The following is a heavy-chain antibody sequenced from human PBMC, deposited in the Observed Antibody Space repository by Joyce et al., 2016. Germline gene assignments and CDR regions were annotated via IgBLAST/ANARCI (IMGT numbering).Heavy chain of an antibody. CDR3: ARGGTSSDHYFFYTLDV. CDR1: GGDFSNYT. J-gene: IGHJ6*02. V-gene: IGHV1-69*12. Sequence: QVLLVQSGAAVKRPGSSLRVSCKSSGGDFSNYTVNWVRQAPWQRLEWMGGIIPFFGAAKYAEDFQGRVTLTADQSTRTAYLELSSLTSADTAVYYCARGGTSSDHYFFYTLDVWGPGTTVIVSS. CDR2: IIPFFGAA. D-gene: IGHD1-14*01.